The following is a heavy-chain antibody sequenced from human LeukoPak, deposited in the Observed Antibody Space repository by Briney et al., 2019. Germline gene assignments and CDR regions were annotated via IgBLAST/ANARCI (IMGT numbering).Heavy chain of an antibody. CDR3: ARTGYGGYSYYFDY. D-gene: IGHD5-12*01. CDR2: IYYSGST. J-gene: IGHJ4*02. Sequence: PSETLSLTCTVSGGSISSHYWSWIRQPPGKGLECVGYIYYSGSTNYNPSLKSRVTISVDTSKNQFSLKLSSVTAADTAVYYCARTGYGGYSYYFDYWGQGTLVTVSS. CDR1: GGSISSHY. V-gene: IGHV4-59*11.